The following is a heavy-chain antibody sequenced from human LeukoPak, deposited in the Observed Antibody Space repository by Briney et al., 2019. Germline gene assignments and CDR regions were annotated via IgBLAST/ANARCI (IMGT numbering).Heavy chain of an antibody. CDR2: IYSSGST. CDR3: ARDPSSLGGRSDP. V-gene: IGHV4-4*07. CDR1: GGSISSYY. Sequence: SETLSLTCTVSGGSISSYYWNWIRQPAGKGLEWIGRIYSSGSTNYNPSLKSRVTMSVDTSKNQFSLKLSSVTAADTAVYYCARDPSSLGGRSDPWGQGTLVAVSS. J-gene: IGHJ5*02. D-gene: IGHD3-10*01.